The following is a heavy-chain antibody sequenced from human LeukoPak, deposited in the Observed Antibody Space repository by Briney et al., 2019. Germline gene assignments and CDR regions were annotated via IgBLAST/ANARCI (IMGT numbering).Heavy chain of an antibody. Sequence: GGSLRLSCAASGFTFSSYGMHGVRQAPGKGLEWVAVISHDGSNKYYADSVKGRFTISRDNSKNTLYLQMNSLRAEDTAVYYCAKDSGGEFSHGMDVWGQGTTVTVFS. D-gene: IGHD3-10*01. V-gene: IGHV3-30*18. CDR2: ISHDGSNK. J-gene: IGHJ6*02. CDR3: AKDSGGEFSHGMDV. CDR1: GFTFSSYG.